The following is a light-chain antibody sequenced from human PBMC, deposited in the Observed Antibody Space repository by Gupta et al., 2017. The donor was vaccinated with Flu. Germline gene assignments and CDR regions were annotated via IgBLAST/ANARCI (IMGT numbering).Light chain of an antibody. Sequence: EIVMTQAPATLSVSPGERATLSCISSQSVSSNLAWYQQKPGQAPRLLIYGASTRATGIPARFSGSGSGTEFTLTISSLQSEDFAVYYCQQYYDWPITFGHGTRLDIK. CDR2: GAS. CDR1: QSVSSN. CDR3: QQYYDWPIT. J-gene: IGKJ3*01. V-gene: IGKV3-15*01.